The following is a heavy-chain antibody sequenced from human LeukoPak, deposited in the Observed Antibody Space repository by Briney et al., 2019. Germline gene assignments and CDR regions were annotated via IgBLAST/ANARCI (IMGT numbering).Heavy chain of an antibody. CDR3: ASEVEGRAEERP. CDR2: ISAYNGNT. J-gene: IGHJ5*02. CDR1: GYTFTSYG. V-gene: IGHV1-18*01. Sequence: ASVKVSCKASGYTFTSYGISWVRQAPGQGLEWMGWISAYNGNTNYAQKLQGRVTMTTDTSTSTAYMELSSLRSEDTAVYYCASEVEGRAEERPWGQGPLVTVSS.